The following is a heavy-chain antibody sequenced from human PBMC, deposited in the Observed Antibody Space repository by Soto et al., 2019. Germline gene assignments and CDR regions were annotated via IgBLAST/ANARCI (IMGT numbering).Heavy chain of an antibody. Sequence: SLRLSCAASGFTFSSYGMHWVRQAPGKGLEWVAVISYDGSNKYYADSVKGRFTISRDNSKNTLYLQMNSLRAEDTAVYYCAKDWLYSSSWSYYFDYWGQGTLVTVSS. V-gene: IGHV3-30*18. D-gene: IGHD6-13*01. CDR2: ISYDGSNK. CDR1: GFTFSSYG. J-gene: IGHJ4*02. CDR3: AKDWLYSSSWSYYFDY.